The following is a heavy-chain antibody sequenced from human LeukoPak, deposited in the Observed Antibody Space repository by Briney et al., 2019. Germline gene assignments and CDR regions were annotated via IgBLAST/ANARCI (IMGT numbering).Heavy chain of an antibody. Sequence: SETLSLTCTVSGGSISSYYWSWIRQPPGKGLELIGYIYYSGSTNYNPSLKSRVTISVDTSKNQFSLKLSSVTAADTAVYYCARRFYSSGLGYWGQGTLVTVSS. D-gene: IGHD6-19*01. CDR1: GGSISSYY. J-gene: IGHJ4*02. CDR3: ARRFYSSGLGY. V-gene: IGHV4-59*12. CDR2: IYYSGST.